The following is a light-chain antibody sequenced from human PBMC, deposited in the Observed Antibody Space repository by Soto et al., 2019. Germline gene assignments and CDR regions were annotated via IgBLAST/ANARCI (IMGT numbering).Light chain of an antibody. J-gene: IGKJ4*01. V-gene: IGKV4-1*01. Sequence: VPTQSPGSLALSKTDRATLSCRASQSVSSSYLAWYQQKPGQPPKLLIYWASTRESGVPDRFSGSESGTDFTLTISSLQAEDVAVYYCQQYYNTPPTFCGGTKVDIK. CDR2: WAS. CDR3: QQYYNTPPT. CDR1: QSVSSSY.